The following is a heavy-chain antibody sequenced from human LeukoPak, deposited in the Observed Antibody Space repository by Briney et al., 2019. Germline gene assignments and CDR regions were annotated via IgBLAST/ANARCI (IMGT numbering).Heavy chain of an antibody. Sequence: SGGSQRLSCADSGFTFSNFAMSWVRQAPGKGLEWVTAISGSGGSTYYADSVKGRFTISRDNSKNTLYLQMNSLRAEDTAVYYCARDLRYFDWLSNRYYYGMDVWGQGTTVTVSS. D-gene: IGHD3-9*01. CDR2: ISGSGGST. V-gene: IGHV3-23*01. CDR1: GFTFSNFA. J-gene: IGHJ6*02. CDR3: ARDLRYFDWLSNRYYYGMDV.